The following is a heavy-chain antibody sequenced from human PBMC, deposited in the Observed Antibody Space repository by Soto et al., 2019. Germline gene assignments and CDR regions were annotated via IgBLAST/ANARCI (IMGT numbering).Heavy chain of an antibody. CDR3: AKVFYYYDSSGYYYIDY. Sequence: GGSLRLSCAASGFTFSSYAVSWVRQAPGKGPEWISSISGSGSTIYYADSVKGRFTISRDNSKNTLYLQMSSLRAEDTAVYYCAKVFYYYDSSGYYYIDYCGPAPLVTVST. CDR2: ISGSGSTI. D-gene: IGHD3-22*01. J-gene: IGHJ4*02. CDR1: GFTFSSYA. V-gene: IGHV3-23*01.